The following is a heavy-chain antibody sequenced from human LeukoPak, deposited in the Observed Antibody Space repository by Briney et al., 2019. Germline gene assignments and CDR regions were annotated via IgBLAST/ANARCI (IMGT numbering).Heavy chain of an antibody. CDR3: ARESKRVRGVIIRAFDI. V-gene: IGHV4-30-4*01. CDR2: IYYSGST. Sequence: SQTLSLTCTVSGGSISSGDYYWSWIRQPPGQGLEWIGYIYYSGSTYYNPSLKSRVTISVDTSKNQFSLKLSPVTAADTAVYYCARESKRVRGVIIRAFDIWGQGTMVTVSS. D-gene: IGHD3-10*01. J-gene: IGHJ3*02. CDR1: GGSISSGDYY.